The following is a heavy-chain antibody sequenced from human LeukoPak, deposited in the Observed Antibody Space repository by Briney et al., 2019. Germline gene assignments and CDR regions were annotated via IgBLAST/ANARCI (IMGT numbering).Heavy chain of an antibody. CDR2: ISAYNGNT. CDR1: GYTFTSYG. CDR3: ARGDSSSWYFWFDP. D-gene: IGHD6-13*01. Sequence: AASVKVSCKASGYTFTSYGISWVRQAPGQGLEWMGWISAYNGNTNYAQKLQGRVTMTTDTSTSTAYMELRSLRSDDTAVYYCARGDSSSWYFWFDPWGQGTLVTVSS. J-gene: IGHJ5*02. V-gene: IGHV1-18*01.